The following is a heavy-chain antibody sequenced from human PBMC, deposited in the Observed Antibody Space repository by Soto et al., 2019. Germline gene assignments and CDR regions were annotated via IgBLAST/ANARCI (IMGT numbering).Heavy chain of an antibody. D-gene: IGHD2-21*02. J-gene: IGHJ1*01. Sequence: QPGWCLRLCCAASGFTFSSYGMHWVRQKTGKGLEWVTLISYDGSNKYYADSVKGRFTISRDNSKNTVYLQMNSLRLEDTALYYCAKVGSGGNSEYIHHWGQGTLVTVSS. CDR3: AKVGSGGNSEYIHH. CDR1: GFTFSSYG. CDR2: ISYDGSNK. V-gene: IGHV3-30*18.